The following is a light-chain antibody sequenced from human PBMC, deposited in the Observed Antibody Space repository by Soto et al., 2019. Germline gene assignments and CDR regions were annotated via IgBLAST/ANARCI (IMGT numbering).Light chain of an antibody. CDR1: QSVTHSF. V-gene: IGKV3-20*01. CDR3: LQYGSLPNT. CDR2: DAS. J-gene: IGKJ3*01. Sequence: EIVVTQSPGTLSLSPGERGTLSCRASQSVTHSFLAWYQQKPGQAPRLLIYDASSRATGIPDRFSGSGSGTDLTLTISRLEPEDFAVYSCLQYGSLPNTFGPGTRVDLK.